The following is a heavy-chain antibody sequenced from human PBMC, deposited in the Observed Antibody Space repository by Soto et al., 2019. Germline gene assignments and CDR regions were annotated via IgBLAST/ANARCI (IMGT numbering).Heavy chain of an antibody. CDR2: ISFYGRNK. V-gene: IGHV3-30*04. CDR3: ARETNCRSYSCARYFGMDV. Sequence: LSLSSAPSGFTFSSYAMHWVRPSPGKWLEWVSAISFYGRNKYNADSVKARFTIYRYNSKNTLYLQMNSMRAEDKAVYNCARETNCRSYSCARYFGMDVWGQGTTVTVSS. CDR1: GFTFSSYA. D-gene: IGHD2-2*01. J-gene: IGHJ6*02.